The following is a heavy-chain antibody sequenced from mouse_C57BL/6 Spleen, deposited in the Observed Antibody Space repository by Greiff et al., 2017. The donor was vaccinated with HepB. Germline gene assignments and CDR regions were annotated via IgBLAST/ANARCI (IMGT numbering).Heavy chain of an antibody. CDR1: GYTFTDYY. CDR2: INPNNGGT. D-gene: IGHD1-1*01. CDR3: ARLGGSSSLYFDY. J-gene: IGHJ2*01. Sequence: VQLQQSGPELVKPGASVKISCKASGYTFTDYYMNWVKQSHGKSLEWIGDINPNNGGTSYNQKFKGKATLTVDKSSSTAYMELRSLTSEDSAVYYCARLGGSSSLYFDYWGQGTTLTVSS. V-gene: IGHV1-26*01.